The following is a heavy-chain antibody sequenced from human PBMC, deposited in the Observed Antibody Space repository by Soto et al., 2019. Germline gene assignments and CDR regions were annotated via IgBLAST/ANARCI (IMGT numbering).Heavy chain of an antibody. Sequence: SETLSLTCTVSGGSISSGGYYWSWIRQHLGKGLEWIGYIYYSGSTYYNPSLKSRVTISVDTSKNQFSLKLSSVTAADTAVYYCARGSTRYDYVWGSYRYVNLYYFDYWGQGTLVTVSS. D-gene: IGHD3-16*02. CDR1: GGSISSGGYY. J-gene: IGHJ4*02. CDR2: IYYSGST. V-gene: IGHV4-31*03. CDR3: ARGSTRYDYVWGSYRYVNLYYFDY.